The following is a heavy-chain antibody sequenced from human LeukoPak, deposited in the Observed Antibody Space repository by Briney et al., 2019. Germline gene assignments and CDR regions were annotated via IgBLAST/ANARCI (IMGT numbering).Heavy chain of an antibody. Sequence: ASVKVSCKASGYTFTGYYMHWVRQAPGEGLEWMGWINPNSGGTNYAQKFQGRVTMTRDTSISTAYMELSRLRSDDTAVYYCARYAMVRGVFGYWGQGTLVTVSS. CDR1: GYTFTGYY. D-gene: IGHD3-10*01. CDR2: INPNSGGT. V-gene: IGHV1-2*02. CDR3: ARYAMVRGVFGY. J-gene: IGHJ4*02.